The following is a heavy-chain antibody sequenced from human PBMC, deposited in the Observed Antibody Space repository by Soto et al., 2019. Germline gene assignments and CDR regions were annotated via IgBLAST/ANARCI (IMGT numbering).Heavy chain of an antibody. J-gene: IGHJ4*02. Sequence: QLQLQESGPGLVKPSETLSLTCTVSGGSISSSSYYWGWIRQPPGKGLEWIGSIYYSGSTYYNPSLKGRVTISVDTSKNQFSLKLSSVTAADTAVYYCATLWFGEADYWGQGTLVTVSS. CDR1: GGSISSSSYY. CDR3: ATLWFGEADY. V-gene: IGHV4-39*01. D-gene: IGHD3-10*01. CDR2: IYYSGST.